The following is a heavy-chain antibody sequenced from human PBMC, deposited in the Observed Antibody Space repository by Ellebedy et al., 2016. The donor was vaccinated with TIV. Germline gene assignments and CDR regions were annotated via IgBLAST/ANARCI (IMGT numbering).Heavy chain of an antibody. CDR3: ARGAPFPYYFDS. Sequence: MPSETLSLTFAVSGCFISTYYWTWTRQSPETGLEWLGYIYHSGSTGSNPSLKSRVTLSVDTPKNQFSLKLNSVTAADTAVYYCARGAPFPYYFDSWGQGLLVTVSS. J-gene: IGHJ4*02. V-gene: IGHV4-59*01. CDR1: GCFISTYY. CDR2: IYHSGST.